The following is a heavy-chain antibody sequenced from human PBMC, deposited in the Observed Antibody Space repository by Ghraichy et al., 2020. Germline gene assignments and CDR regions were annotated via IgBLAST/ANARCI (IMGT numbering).Heavy chain of an antibody. CDR2: ISWNSGII. CDR3: AKGTIFGVVSRDYFDY. CDR1: GFTFDDYA. D-gene: IGHD3-3*01. J-gene: IGHJ4*02. V-gene: IGHV3-9*01. Sequence: GGSLRLSCAASGFTFDDYAMHWVRQAPGKGLEWVSGISWNSGIIGYADSVKGRFTISRDNAKNSLYLQMNSLRAEDTALYYCAKGTIFGVVSRDYFDYWGQGTLVTVSS.